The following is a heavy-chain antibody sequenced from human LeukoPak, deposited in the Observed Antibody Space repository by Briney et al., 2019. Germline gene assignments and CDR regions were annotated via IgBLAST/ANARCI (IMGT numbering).Heavy chain of an antibody. Sequence: SETLSLTCTVSGGSISSYYWSWIRLPPGKGLEWIGYIYYSGSTNYNPSLKSRVTISVDTSKNQFSLKLSSVTAADTAVYYCARGTTQHQIDYWGQGTLVTVSS. CDR3: ARGTTQHQIDY. D-gene: IGHD4-11*01. J-gene: IGHJ4*02. CDR2: IYYSGST. V-gene: IGHV4-59*01. CDR1: GGSISSYY.